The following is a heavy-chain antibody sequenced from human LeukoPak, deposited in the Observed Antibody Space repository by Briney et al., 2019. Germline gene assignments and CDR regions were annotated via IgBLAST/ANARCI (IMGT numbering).Heavy chain of an antibody. V-gene: IGHV4-38-2*02. CDR2: IDHSGST. Sequence: SETLSLTCTVSGYSISSGYYWGWIRQPPGKGLEWTGSIDHSGSTYYNPSLKSRITISVDTSKNQFSLRLTSVTAADTAVYFCARPRLLFGSGPILVWGQGTLVTVSS. D-gene: IGHD3-10*01. CDR3: ARPRLLFGSGPILV. CDR1: GYSISSGYY. J-gene: IGHJ4*02.